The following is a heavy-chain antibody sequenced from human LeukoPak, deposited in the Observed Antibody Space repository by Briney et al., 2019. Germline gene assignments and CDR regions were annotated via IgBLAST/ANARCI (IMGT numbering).Heavy chain of an antibody. V-gene: IGHV3-7*01. CDR1: GFTFSSYW. CDR3: ARVWAGYFDL. CDR2: IKQDGSEK. J-gene: IGHJ2*01. D-gene: IGHD3/OR15-3a*01. Sequence: GGSLRLSCAASGFTFSSYWMSWVRQAPGKGLEGVANIKQDGSEKYYVDSVKGRFTISRDNAKNSLYLQMNRLRAEGTAVYYCARVWAGYFDLWGRGTLVTVSS.